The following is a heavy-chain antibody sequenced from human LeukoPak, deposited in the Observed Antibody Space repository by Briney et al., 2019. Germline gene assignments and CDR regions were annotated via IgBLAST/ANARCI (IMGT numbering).Heavy chain of an antibody. D-gene: IGHD3-22*01. Sequence: GRSLRLSCAASGFTFSSYAMHWVRQAPGKGLEWVAVISYDGSNKYYADSVKGRFTISRDNSKNTLYLQMNGLRAEDTAVYYCAKEAFLYYDSSGYYFDYWGQGILVTVSS. CDR2: ISYDGSNK. J-gene: IGHJ4*02. CDR3: AKEAFLYYDSSGYYFDY. V-gene: IGHV3-30-3*01. CDR1: GFTFSSYA.